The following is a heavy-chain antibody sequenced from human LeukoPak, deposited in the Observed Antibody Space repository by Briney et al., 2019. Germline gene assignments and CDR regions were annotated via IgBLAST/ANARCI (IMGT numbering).Heavy chain of an antibody. CDR1: GFTFSSYA. Sequence: GGSLRLSCAASGFTFSSYAMSWVRQAPGKGLEWVSVIYNTGSTYYADSVKGRFTISRDNSKNTLYLQMNSLRAEDTAVYYCARDRDQYCTNGVCSYFDYWGQGTLVTVSS. V-gene: IGHV3-66*01. CDR3: ARDRDQYCTNGVCSYFDY. D-gene: IGHD2-8*01. J-gene: IGHJ4*02. CDR2: IYNTGST.